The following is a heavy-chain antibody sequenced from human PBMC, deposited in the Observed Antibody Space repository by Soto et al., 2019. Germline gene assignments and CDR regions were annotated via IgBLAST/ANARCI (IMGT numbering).Heavy chain of an antibody. CDR2: ISAYNGNT. CDR3: ARDSPPLRIFGVVNYYYGMDV. V-gene: IGHV1-18*01. CDR1: GYTFTSYG. J-gene: IGHJ6*02. D-gene: IGHD3-3*01. Sequence: QVQLVQSGAEVKKPGASVKVSCKASGYTFTSYGISWVRQAPGQGLEWMGWISAYNGNTNYAQKLQGRVTMTTDTSTSTAYMELRSLRSDDTAVYYCARDSPPLRIFGVVNYYYGMDVWGQGTTFTVSS.